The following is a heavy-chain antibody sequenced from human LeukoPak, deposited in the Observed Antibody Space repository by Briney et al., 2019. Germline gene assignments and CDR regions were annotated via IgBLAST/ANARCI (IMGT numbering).Heavy chain of an antibody. J-gene: IGHJ4*02. CDR2: IYYSGST. CDR1: GGSIGSSSYY. CDR3: ARLKPDYYDSSGYLDD. V-gene: IGHV4-39*07. Sequence: PSEALSLTCSVSGGSIGSSSYYWGWIRQPPGEGLEWIGNIYYSGSTNYNPSLKSRVTISVDTSKNQFSLKLSSVTAADTAVYYCARLKPDYYDSSGYLDDWGQGTLVTVSS. D-gene: IGHD3-22*01.